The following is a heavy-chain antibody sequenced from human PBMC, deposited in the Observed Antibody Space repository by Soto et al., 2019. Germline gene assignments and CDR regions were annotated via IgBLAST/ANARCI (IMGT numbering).Heavy chain of an antibody. CDR2: ISAYNGNT. CDR3: AKVVAAASNWFDP. Sequence: GASVKVSCKASGYTFTSYGISWVRQAPGQGLEWMGWISAYNGNTNYAQKHQGRVTMTTDTSTSTAYMELRSLRSDDTAVYYCAKVVAAASNWFDPWGQGTLVTVSS. V-gene: IGHV1-18*01. D-gene: IGHD2-15*01. J-gene: IGHJ5*02. CDR1: GYTFTSYG.